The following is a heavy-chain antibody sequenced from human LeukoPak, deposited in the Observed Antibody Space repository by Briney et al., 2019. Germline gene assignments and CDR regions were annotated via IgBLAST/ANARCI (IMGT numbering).Heavy chain of an antibody. CDR1: GFTFDDYA. J-gene: IGHJ3*02. Sequence: HPGGSLRLSCAASGFTFDDYAMHWVRQAPGKGLEWVSGISWNSGSIGYADSVKGRFTISRDNAKNTLYVQMNSLRAEDTAVYYCARSGITMVGGVSIGLLAFDIWGQGTMVTVSS. CDR2: ISWNSGSI. V-gene: IGHV3-9*01. D-gene: IGHD3-10*01. CDR3: ARSGITMVGGVSIGLLAFDI.